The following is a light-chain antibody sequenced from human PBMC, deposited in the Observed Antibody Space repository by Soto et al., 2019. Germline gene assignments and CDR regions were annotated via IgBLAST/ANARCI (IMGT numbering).Light chain of an antibody. Sequence: QSALTQPASVSGSPGQSITISCTGNSSDVGGYNHVSWYQQHPGKAPNLMIHGVNDQPSGVSDRFSGSKSGNTASLTISRLQTEDVADYFCSSFSSTRTLVFGTGTKGTVL. CDR2: GVN. CDR1: SSDVGGYNH. CDR3: SSFSSTRTLV. V-gene: IGLV2-14*01. J-gene: IGLJ1*01.